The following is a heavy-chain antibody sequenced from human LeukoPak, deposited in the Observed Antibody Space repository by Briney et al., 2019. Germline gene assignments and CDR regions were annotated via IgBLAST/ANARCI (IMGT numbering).Heavy chain of an antibody. CDR1: GYTFTNYY. D-gene: IGHD5-18*01. V-gene: IGHV1-46*01. CDR3: AREIGPIQLHLWGSAFDY. CDR2: INPRGGST. J-gene: IGHJ4*02. Sequence: ASVKVSCKASGYTFTNYYMHWVRQAPGQGLEWMGIINPRGGSTSYAQKFQGRVTMTRDTSTNTVYMDLSSLRSEDTAVYYCAREIGPIQLHLWGSAFDYWGQGTLVTVSS.